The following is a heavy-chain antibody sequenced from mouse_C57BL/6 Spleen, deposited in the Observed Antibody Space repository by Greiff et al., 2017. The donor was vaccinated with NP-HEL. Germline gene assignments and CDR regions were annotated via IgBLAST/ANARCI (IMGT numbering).Heavy chain of an antibody. CDR2: INPNNGGT. Sequence: EVQLQQSGPELVKPGASVKIPCKASGYTFTDYNMDWVKQSHGTSLEWIGDINPNNGGTIYNQKFKGKATLTVDKSSSTAYMELRSLTSEDTAVYYCARALRDRYGRSLGFDYWGQGTTLTVSS. CDR1: GYTFTDYN. J-gene: IGHJ2*01. CDR3: ARALRDRYGRSLGFDY. D-gene: IGHD1-1*01. V-gene: IGHV1-18*01.